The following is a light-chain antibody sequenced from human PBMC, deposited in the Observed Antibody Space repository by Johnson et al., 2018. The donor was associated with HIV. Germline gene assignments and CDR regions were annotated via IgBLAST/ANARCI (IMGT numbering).Light chain of an antibody. V-gene: IGLV1-51*02. CDR2: ENN. CDR1: SSNIGNNY. CDR3: ATWDSSLSTYV. Sequence: QSVLTQPPSVSAAPGQKVTISCSGSSSNIGNNYVSWYQQLPGTAPKHLIYENNKRPSSIPDRFSGSNSCTSSTPAITALHPGDEAVYCCATWDSSLSTYVFGTGTNVTVL. J-gene: IGLJ1*01.